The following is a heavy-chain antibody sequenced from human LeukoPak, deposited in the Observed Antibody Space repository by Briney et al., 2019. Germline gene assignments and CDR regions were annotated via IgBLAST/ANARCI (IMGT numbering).Heavy chain of an antibody. Sequence: ASVKVSCKASGYSFTSYGISWVRQAPGQGLEWMGWISVYNVNTNYTQKLQGRLTLTTDTSTSSAYMELRSLRSDDTAMYYCVRDRSGPFDSWGQGTLVIVSS. V-gene: IGHV1-18*01. CDR1: GYSFTSYG. CDR3: VRDRSGPFDS. CDR2: ISVYNVNT. J-gene: IGHJ4*02. D-gene: IGHD3-10*01.